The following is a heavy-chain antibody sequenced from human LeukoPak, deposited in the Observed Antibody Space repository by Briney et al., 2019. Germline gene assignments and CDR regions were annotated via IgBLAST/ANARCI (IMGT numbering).Heavy chain of an antibody. D-gene: IGHD3-9*01. Sequence: GESLKISCEGSGYTFTNWWIGWVRQMPGKGLEWMGIIYPGDSDTRYSPSFQGQVTISADKSISTAYLQWSSLKASDTAMYYCARSRPRYYDILTGYDAFDIWGQGTMVTVSS. J-gene: IGHJ3*02. CDR3: ARSRPRYYDILTGYDAFDI. V-gene: IGHV5-51*01. CDR1: GYTFTNWW. CDR2: IYPGDSDT.